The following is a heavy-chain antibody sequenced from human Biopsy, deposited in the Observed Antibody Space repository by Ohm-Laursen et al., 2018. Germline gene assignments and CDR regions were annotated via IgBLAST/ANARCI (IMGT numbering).Heavy chain of an antibody. J-gene: IGHJ4*02. Sequence: RSLRLSCTASGFTFSSYGMHWVRQAPGKGLEWVAAIWYGGSNKNYADSVKGRFTISRDNSKNTLYLQMNSLRGEDTAVYYCAKCMTGGSNYYFHHCGQGTLVTVSS. CDR3: AKCMTGGSNYYFHH. CDR2: IWYGGSNK. D-gene: IGHD2-8*01. CDR1: GFTFSSYG. V-gene: IGHV3-33*06.